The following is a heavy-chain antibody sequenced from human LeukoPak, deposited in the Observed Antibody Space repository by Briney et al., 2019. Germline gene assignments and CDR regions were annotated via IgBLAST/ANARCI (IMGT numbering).Heavy chain of an antibody. CDR1: GFTFSSYW. CDR3: ARVMSASVWRSYGSYYYYYYMDI. D-gene: IGHD3-16*01. V-gene: IGHV3-7*01. CDR2: IKQDGSER. Sequence: GGSLRLSCAASGFTFSSYWMTWVRQAPGKGLEWVANIKQDGSERYSVDSVKGRFTISRDNAKNSLYMQMNSLRAEDTAVYYCARVMSASVWRSYGSYYYYYYMDIWGKGTTVTVSS. J-gene: IGHJ6*03.